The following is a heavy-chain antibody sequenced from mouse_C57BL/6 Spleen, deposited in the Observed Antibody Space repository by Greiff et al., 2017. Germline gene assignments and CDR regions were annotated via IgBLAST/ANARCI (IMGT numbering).Heavy chain of an antibody. CDR1: GYTFTSYW. CDR2: IDPSDSET. CDR3: ARGKSNYDAMDY. V-gene: IGHV1-52*01. D-gene: IGHD2-5*01. J-gene: IGHJ4*01. Sequence: QVQLQQPGAELVRPGSSVKLSCKASGYTFTSYWMHWVKQRPIQGLEWIGNIDPSDSETHYNQKFKDKATLTVDKSSSTAYMQLSSLTSEDSAVYYCARGKSNYDAMDYWGQGTSVTVSS.